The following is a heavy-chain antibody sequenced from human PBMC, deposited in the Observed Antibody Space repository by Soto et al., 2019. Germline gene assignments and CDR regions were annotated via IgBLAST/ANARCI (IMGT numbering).Heavy chain of an antibody. CDR3: ASPQGRGGDGYYYYGMDV. V-gene: IGHV4-59*01. CDR1: GGSISSYY. Sequence: QVQLQESGPGLVKPSETLSLTCTVSGGSISSYYWSWIRQPPGKGLEWIGYIHYSGSTNHNPTLRRRVTISVDTSKNQFSLKLNSVPAADTAVYYCASPQGRGGDGYYYYGMDVWGQGTTVTVSS. J-gene: IGHJ6*02. CDR2: IHYSGST. D-gene: IGHD3-16*01.